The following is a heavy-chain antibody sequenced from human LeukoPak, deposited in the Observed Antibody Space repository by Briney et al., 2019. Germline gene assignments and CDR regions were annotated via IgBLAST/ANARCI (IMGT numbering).Heavy chain of an antibody. D-gene: IGHD2-21*01. CDR3: ARDLAYCGGDCYPNWFDP. Sequence: GASVKVSCKASGGTFSSYAISWVRQAPGPGLEWMGGVIPIFGTANYAQKFQGRVTITEDESTSTAYMELSSLRSEDTAVYYCARDLAYCGGDCYPNWFDPWGQGTLVTVSS. CDR1: GGTFSSYA. CDR2: VIPIFGTA. J-gene: IGHJ5*02. V-gene: IGHV1-69*13.